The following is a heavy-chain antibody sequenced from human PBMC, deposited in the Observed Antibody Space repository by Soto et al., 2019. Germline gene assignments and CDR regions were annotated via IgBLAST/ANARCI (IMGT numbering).Heavy chain of an antibody. Sequence: GGSLRLSCAASGFTFSSYGMHWVRQAPGKGLEWVAVISYDGSNKYYADSVKGRFTISRDNSKNTLYLQMNSLRAEDTAVYYCAKDRSRYCSSTSCYRLDVWGQGTTVTVSS. V-gene: IGHV3-30*18. CDR2: ISYDGSNK. J-gene: IGHJ6*02. D-gene: IGHD2-2*01. CDR1: GFTFSSYG. CDR3: AKDRSRYCSSTSCYRLDV.